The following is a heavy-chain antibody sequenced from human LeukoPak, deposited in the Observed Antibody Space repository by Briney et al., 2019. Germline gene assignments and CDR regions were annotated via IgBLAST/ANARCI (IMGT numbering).Heavy chain of an antibody. J-gene: IGHJ4*02. CDR1: GGSVSSSGYS. CDR3: ARANAVTTPNPDY. V-gene: IGHV4-30-4*07. Sequence: PSQTLSLTCAVSGGSVSSSGYSWIWIRQPPGKGLEWVTYIYYNGNIHSSPSLKSRVAISLDTSKNQFSLKLSSVTAADTAVYYCARANAVTTPNPDYWGQGTLVTVSS. CDR2: IYYNGNI. D-gene: IGHD4-17*01.